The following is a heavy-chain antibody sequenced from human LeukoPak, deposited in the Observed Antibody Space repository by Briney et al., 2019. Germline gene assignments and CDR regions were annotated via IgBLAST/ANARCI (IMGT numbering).Heavy chain of an antibody. V-gene: IGHV1-46*01. CDR1: GYTFTSCY. CDR2: SNPSGGST. CDR3: ARDETIAARPSNWFDP. Sequence: ASVKVSCKASGYTFTSCYMHWVRQSPGQGLEWMGKSNPSGGSTSYAQKFQGRVTMTRDTSTSTVYMELSSLRSEDTAVYYCARDETIAARPSNWFDPWGQGTLVTVSS. J-gene: IGHJ5*02. D-gene: IGHD6-6*01.